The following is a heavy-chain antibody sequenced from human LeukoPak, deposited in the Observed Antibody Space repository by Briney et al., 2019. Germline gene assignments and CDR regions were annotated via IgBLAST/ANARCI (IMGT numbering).Heavy chain of an antibody. CDR1: GYTFTGYY. D-gene: IGHD6-19*01. CDR2: INPNSGGT. J-gene: IGHJ4*02. Sequence: ASVKVSCKASGYTFTGYYMHWVRQAPGQGLEWMGWINPNSGGTNYAQKFQGRVTMTRDTSISTAYMELSRLRSDDTAVYYCARELSSGWLYFDYWGRGTLVTISS. V-gene: IGHV1-2*02. CDR3: ARELSSGWLYFDY.